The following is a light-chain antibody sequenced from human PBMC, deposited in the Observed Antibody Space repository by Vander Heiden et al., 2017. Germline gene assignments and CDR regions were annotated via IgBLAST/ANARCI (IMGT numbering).Light chain of an antibody. CDR2: AAS. J-gene: IGKJ5*01. CDR3: QQSDSTPPIT. CDR1: QSISSY. Sequence: DIQMTQSPSSLSASVGDRVTITCRASQSISSYLNWYQQKPVKAPKLLIYAASSLQSGVPSRFSGSGYGTDFTLTISSRQPEDFAPYYCQQSDSTPPITFGQGTLMEIK. V-gene: IGKV1-39*01.